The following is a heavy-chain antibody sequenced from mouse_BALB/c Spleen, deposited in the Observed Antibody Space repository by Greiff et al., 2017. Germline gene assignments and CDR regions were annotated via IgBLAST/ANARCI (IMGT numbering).Heavy chain of an antibody. J-gene: IGHJ2*01. CDR3: ARRGDY. V-gene: IGHV1S81*02. CDR1: GYTFTSYW. Sequence: QVQLKQPGAELVKPGASVKLSCKASGYTFTSYWMHWVKQRPGQGLEWIGEINPSNGRTNYNEKFKSKATLTVDKSSSTAYMQLSSLTSEDSAVYYCARRGDYWGQGTTLTVSS. CDR2: INPSNGRT.